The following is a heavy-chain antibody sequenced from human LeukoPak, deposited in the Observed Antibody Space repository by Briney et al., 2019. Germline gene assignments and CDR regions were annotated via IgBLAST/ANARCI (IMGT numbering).Heavy chain of an antibody. J-gene: IGHJ4*02. CDR2: IYYSGST. Sequence: SETLSLTCTVSGGSISSHYWSWIRQPPGKGLEWIGYIYYSGSTNYNPSLKSRLTISLDTSKNQFSLKLSSVTAADTAIYYCARLNYFDSSGYYFRDYWGQGTLVTVSA. D-gene: IGHD3-22*01. V-gene: IGHV4-59*11. CDR3: ARLNYFDSSGYYFRDY. CDR1: GGSISSHY.